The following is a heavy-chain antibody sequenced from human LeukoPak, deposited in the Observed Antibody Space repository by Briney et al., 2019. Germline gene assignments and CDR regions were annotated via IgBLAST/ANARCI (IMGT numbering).Heavy chain of an antibody. Sequence: PSETLSLTCTVSGGSISSSSYYWGWIRQPPGKGLEWIGSIYYSGSTYYNPSLKSRVTISVDTSKNQFSLKLSSVTAADTAVYYCARVMTTVVRPFDYWGQGTLVTVSS. CDR2: IYYSGST. CDR3: ARVMTTVVRPFDY. J-gene: IGHJ4*02. V-gene: IGHV4-39*07. D-gene: IGHD4-23*01. CDR1: GGSISSSSYY.